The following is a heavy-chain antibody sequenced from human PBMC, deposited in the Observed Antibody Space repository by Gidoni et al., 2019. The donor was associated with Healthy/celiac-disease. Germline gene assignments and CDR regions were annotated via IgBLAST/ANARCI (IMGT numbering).Heavy chain of an antibody. CDR3: AKDSRYCSSTSCGPATNHSSWLDY. J-gene: IGHJ4*02. D-gene: IGHD2-2*01. Sequence: QVQLVESGGGVVQPGRSLRLSCAASGFTFSSYGMHWVRQAPGKGLEWLAVITYDGSNKYYADSVKGRFTISRDNSKNTLYLQMNSLRAEDTAVYYCAKDSRYCSSTSCGPATNHSSWLDYWGQGTLVTVSS. CDR2: ITYDGSNK. CDR1: GFTFSSYG. V-gene: IGHV3-30*18.